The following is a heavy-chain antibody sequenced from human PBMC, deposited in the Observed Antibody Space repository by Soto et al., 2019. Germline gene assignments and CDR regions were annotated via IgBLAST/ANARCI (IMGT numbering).Heavy chain of an antibody. CDR3: AKDFVGSSADYFDY. Sequence: EVQLLESGGGLVQPGGSLRLSCAASGFTFSSYAMSWVRQAPGKGMEWVASLSGSGGSTHYADSVKGRFTISRDNSKNTLYLQMNSLRAEDAAVYYCAKDFVGSSADYFDYWGQGTLVTVSS. J-gene: IGHJ4*02. V-gene: IGHV3-23*01. D-gene: IGHD2-15*01. CDR2: LSGSGGST. CDR1: GFTFSSYA.